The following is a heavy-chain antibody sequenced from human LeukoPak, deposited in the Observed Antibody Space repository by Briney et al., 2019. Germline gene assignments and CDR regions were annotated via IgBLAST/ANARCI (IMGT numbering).Heavy chain of an antibody. D-gene: IGHD2-15*01. CDR3: AREGEYCSGGSCYFDY. CDR2: IIPIFGTA. V-gene: IGHV1-69*05. J-gene: IGHJ4*02. Sequence: ASVNVSCKASGGTFSSYAISWVRQAPGQGLEWMGGIIPIFGTANYAQKFQGRVTITTHESTSTAYMKLSSLRSEDTAVYYCAREGEYCSGGSCYFDYWGQGTLVTVSS. CDR1: GGTFSSYA.